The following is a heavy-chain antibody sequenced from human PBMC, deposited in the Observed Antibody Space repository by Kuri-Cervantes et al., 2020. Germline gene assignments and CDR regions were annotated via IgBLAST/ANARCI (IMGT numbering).Heavy chain of an antibody. Sequence: SLMVSCAASGFTFDDYAMHWVRQAPGKGLEWVSGISWNSGSIGYADSVKGRFTISRDNAKNSLYLQMNSLRAEDTALYYCAKDMDYGGNGCFDYWGQGTLVTVSS. CDR3: AKDMDYGGNGCFDY. J-gene: IGHJ4*02. V-gene: IGHV3-9*01. D-gene: IGHD4-23*01. CDR2: ISWNSGSI. CDR1: GFTFDDYA.